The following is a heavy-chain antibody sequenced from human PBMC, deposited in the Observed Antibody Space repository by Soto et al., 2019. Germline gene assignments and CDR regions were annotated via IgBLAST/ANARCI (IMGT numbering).Heavy chain of an antibody. V-gene: IGHV4-59*08. J-gene: IGHJ6*03. D-gene: IGHD4-17*01. CDR3: ARQSYGDYHYYYYYYMDV. CDR1: GGSISSYY. CDR2: IYYSGST. Sequence: SETLSLTCTVSGGSISSYYWSWIRQPPGKGLEWIGYIYYSGSTNYNPSLKSRVTISVDTSKNQFSLKLSSVTAAETAVYYCARQSYGDYHYYYYYYMDVWGKGTTVTVSS.